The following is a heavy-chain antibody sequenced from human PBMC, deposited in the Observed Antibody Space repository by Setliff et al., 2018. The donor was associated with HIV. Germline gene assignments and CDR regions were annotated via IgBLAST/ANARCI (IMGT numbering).Heavy chain of an antibody. CDR3: ARDWVAAAGVMGDY. CDR2: IIPILGIA. J-gene: IGHJ4*02. Sequence: GASVKVSCKASGDTFSSYAIGWVRQAPGQGLEWMGGIIPILGIANYAQKFQDRVTITADKSTDTAYMELSSLRSDDTAVYYCARDWVAAAGVMGDYWGQGTLVTVSS. D-gene: IGHD6-13*01. CDR1: GDTFSSYA. V-gene: IGHV1-69*10.